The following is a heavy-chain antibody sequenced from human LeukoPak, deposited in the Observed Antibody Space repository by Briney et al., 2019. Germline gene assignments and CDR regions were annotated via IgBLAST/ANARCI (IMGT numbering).Heavy chain of an antibody. J-gene: IGHJ4*02. CDR2: MNPNSGNT. Sequence: GASVKVSCKASGYTFTSYDINWVRQATGQGLEWMGWMNPNSGNTGYAQKFQGRVTMTRDTSISTAYMELSRLRSDDTAVYYCARAEAARETFDYWGQGTLVTVSS. V-gene: IGHV1-8*01. CDR1: GYTFTSYD. D-gene: IGHD6-25*01. CDR3: ARAEAARETFDY.